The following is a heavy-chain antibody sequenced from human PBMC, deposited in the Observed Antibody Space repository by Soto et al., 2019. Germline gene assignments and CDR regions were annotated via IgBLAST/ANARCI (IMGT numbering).Heavy chain of an antibody. Sequence: ASVKVSCKVSGYTLTELSMHWVRQAPGKGLEWMGGFDPEDGETIYAQKFQGGVTMTEDTSTDTAYMELSSLRSEDTAVYYCATNWNYVRYYFDYWGQGTLVTVSS. V-gene: IGHV1-24*01. CDR2: FDPEDGET. D-gene: IGHD1-7*01. J-gene: IGHJ4*02. CDR1: GYTLTELS. CDR3: ATNWNYVRYYFDY.